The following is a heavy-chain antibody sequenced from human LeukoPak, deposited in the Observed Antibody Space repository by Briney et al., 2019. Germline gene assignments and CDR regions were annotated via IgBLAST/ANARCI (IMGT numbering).Heavy chain of an antibody. V-gene: IGHV4-39*07. CDR1: GGSISSSSYY. J-gene: IGHJ3*02. CDR3: ARVGGITMIVVLITDAFDI. CDR2: IYYSGST. Sequence: SETLSLTCTVSGGSISSSSYYWGWIRQPPGKGLEWIGNIYYSGSTYYNPSLKSRVTISVDTSKNQFSLKLRSVTAADTAVYYCARVGGITMIVVLITDAFDIWGQGTMVTVSS. D-gene: IGHD3-22*01.